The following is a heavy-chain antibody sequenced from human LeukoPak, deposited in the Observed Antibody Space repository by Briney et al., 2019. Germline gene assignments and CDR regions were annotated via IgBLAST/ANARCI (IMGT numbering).Heavy chain of an antibody. CDR2: ISYDGSNK. V-gene: IGHV3-30*04. J-gene: IGHJ5*02. Sequence: GRSLRLSCAASGFTFSIYAMHCVRQAPGKGLEWVAVISYDGSNKYYADSVKGRLTISRDNSKNTLYLPMNSLRAEDTAVYYCAREGGDIVVVVAATNWFDPWGQGTLVTVSS. D-gene: IGHD2-15*01. CDR1: GFTFSIYA. CDR3: AREGGDIVVVVAATNWFDP.